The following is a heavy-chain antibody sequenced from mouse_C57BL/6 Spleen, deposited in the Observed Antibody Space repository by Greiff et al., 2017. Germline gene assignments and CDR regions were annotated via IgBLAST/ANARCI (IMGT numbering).Heavy chain of an antibody. J-gene: IGHJ4*01. CDR3: AGYDGYYAIDY. V-gene: IGHV1-55*01. CDR2: IYPGSGST. Sequence: QVQLKQPGAELVKPGASVKMSCKASGYTFTSYWITWVKQRPGKGLEWIGDIYPGSGSTNYNEKFKSKATLTVDTSSSTAYMQLSSLTSEDSAVYYCAGYDGYYAIDYWGQGTSVTVSS. CDR1: GYTFTSYW. D-gene: IGHD2-2*01.